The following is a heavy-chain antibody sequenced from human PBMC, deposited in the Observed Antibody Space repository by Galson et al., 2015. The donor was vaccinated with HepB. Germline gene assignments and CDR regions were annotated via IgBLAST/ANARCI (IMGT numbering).Heavy chain of an antibody. CDR2: IRYAGSDK. CDR3: AKDTFPGTGWYQEYDY. J-gene: IGHJ4*02. D-gene: IGHD6-19*01. Sequence: SLRLSCAASGFNFNNYGIHWVRQAPGRGLEGVAFIRYAGSDKYYADSGKGRFTISRDNSKNTLYLQMNSLRAEDTAVYYCAKDTFPGTGWYQEYDYWGQGTLVTVSS. V-gene: IGHV3-30*02. CDR1: GFNFNNYG.